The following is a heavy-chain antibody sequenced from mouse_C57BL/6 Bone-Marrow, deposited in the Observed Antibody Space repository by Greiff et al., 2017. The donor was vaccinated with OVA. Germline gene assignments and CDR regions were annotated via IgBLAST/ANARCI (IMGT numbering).Heavy chain of an antibody. D-gene: IGHD3-3*01. J-gene: IGHJ3*01. CDR1: GYTFTSYW. CDR3: ARGTGPSWFAY. Sequence: VQLQQPGAELVKPGASVKLSCKASGYTFTSYWMHWVKQRPGQGLEWIGMIHPNSGSTNYNEKFKGKATFTADKSSNTAVMQLSSRTTEDSAIYYCARGTGPSWFAYWGQGTLVTVSA. CDR2: IHPNSGST. V-gene: IGHV1-64*01.